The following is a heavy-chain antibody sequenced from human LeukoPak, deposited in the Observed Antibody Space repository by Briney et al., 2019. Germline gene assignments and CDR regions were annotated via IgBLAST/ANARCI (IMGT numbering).Heavy chain of an antibody. V-gene: IGHV4-34*01. Sequence: SETLSLTCTVYGGSFSGYYWSWIRQPPGKGLEWIGEINHRGSTNYNPSLKSRVTISVDTSKNQISLKLSSVTAAATAVYYCARAVYSSSWYYDYWGQGTLVTVSS. CDR2: INHRGST. D-gene: IGHD6-13*01. CDR3: ARAVYSSSWYYDY. J-gene: IGHJ4*02. CDR1: GGSFSGYY.